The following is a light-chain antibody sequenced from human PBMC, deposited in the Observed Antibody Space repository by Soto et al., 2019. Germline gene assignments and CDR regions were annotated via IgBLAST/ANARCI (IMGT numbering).Light chain of an antibody. CDR2: GAS. CDR1: QSVSSSY. V-gene: IGKV3-20*01. Sequence: ENVFTRTPGTLSLSPGERAPLSSRASQSVSSSYLAWYQQKPGQAPRLLIYGASSRATGIPDRFSGSGSGTDFTLTISRLEPEDFAVYYCQQYGSSPWTFGQGTKVDIK. CDR3: QQYGSSPWT. J-gene: IGKJ1*01.